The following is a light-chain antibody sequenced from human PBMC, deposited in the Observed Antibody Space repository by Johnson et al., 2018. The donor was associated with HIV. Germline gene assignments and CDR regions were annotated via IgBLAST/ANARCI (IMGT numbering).Light chain of an antibody. V-gene: IGLV1-51*01. CDR1: SSNIGNNF. CDR2: DNN. Sequence: QSIMTQPPSVSEAPGQKVTISCSGSSSNIGNNFISWYQQLPGSAPKLLIYDNNKRPSGIPDRFSGSKSGTSATLGITGLLTGDEADYYCGTWDSSLSGYVFGTGTKVTVL. CDR3: GTWDSSLSGYV. J-gene: IGLJ1*01.